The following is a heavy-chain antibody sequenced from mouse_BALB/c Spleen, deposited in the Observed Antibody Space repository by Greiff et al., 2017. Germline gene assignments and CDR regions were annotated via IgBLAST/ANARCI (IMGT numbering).Heavy chain of an antibody. V-gene: IGHV1S137*01. J-gene: IGHJ4*01. Sequence: QVQLQQSGAELVRPGVSVKISCKGSSYTFTDYAMHWVKQSHAKSLEWIGVISTYYGNTNYNQKFKGKATMTVDKSSSTAYMELARLTSEDSAVYYCASGVEAMDYWGQGTSVTVSS. CDR3: ASGVEAMDY. CDR1: SYTFTDYA. D-gene: IGHD1-1*01. CDR2: ISTYYGNT.